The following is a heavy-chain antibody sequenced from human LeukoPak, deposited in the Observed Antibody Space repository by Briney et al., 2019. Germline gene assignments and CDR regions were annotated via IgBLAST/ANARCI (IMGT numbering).Heavy chain of an antibody. CDR1: GDSISYHY. J-gene: IGHJ4*02. CDR2: IYYSGST. D-gene: IGHD3-22*01. Sequence: SETLSLTCTVSGDSISYHYWSWIRQPAGKGLEWIGYIYYSGSTNYNPSLKSRVTISVDTSKNQFSLKLSSVTAADTAVYYCARAGGDSYFDYWGQGTLVTVSS. V-gene: IGHV4-59*11. CDR3: ARAGGDSYFDY.